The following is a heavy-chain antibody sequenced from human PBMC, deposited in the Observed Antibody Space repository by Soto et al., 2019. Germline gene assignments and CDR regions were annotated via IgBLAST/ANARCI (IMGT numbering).Heavy chain of an antibody. CDR3: ARERPDGARLDP. J-gene: IGHJ5*02. CDR2: IYHSGST. D-gene: IGHD6-6*01. V-gene: IGHV4-30-4*01. CDR1: GGSISSGDYY. Sequence: SEALSLTCTVSGGSISSGDYYWSWIRQPPGKGLEWIGYIYHSGSTYYNPSLKSRVTISVDTSKNQFSLKLSSVTAADTAVYYCARERPDGARLDPWGQGTLVT.